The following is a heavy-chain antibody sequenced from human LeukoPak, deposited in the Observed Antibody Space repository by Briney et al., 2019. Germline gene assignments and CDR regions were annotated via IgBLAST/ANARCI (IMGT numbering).Heavy chain of an antibody. CDR1: GGSISSGGYY. CDR2: IYYSGST. J-gene: IGHJ6*03. CDR3: ARVPMIVVVITTDYYMDV. D-gene: IGHD3-22*01. Sequence: PSETLSLTCTVSGGSISSGGYYWSWIRQHPGKGLEWIGYIYYSGSTYYNPSLKSRVTISVDTSKNQFSLKLSSVTAADTAVYYCARVPMIVVVITTDYYMDVWGKGTTVTVSS. V-gene: IGHV4-31*03.